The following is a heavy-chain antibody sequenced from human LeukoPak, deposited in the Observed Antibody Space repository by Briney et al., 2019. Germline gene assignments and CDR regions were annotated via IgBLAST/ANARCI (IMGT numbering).Heavy chain of an antibody. CDR1: GFTFSSYA. Sequence: GGSLRLSCAASGFTFSSYAMSWVRQAPGKGLEWVSAISGSGGSTYYADSVKGRFTISRDNSKNTLYLQMNSLRAEDTAVYYCARDRWKTTVVTNDAFDIWGQGTMVTVSS. CDR2: ISGSGGST. J-gene: IGHJ3*02. V-gene: IGHV3-23*01. D-gene: IGHD4-23*01. CDR3: ARDRWKTTVVTNDAFDI.